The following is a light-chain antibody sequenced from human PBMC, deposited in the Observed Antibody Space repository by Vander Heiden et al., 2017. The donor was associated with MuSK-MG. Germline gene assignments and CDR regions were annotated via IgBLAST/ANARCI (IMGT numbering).Light chain of an antibody. CDR1: QSISNY. CDR2: AAS. CDR3: QQGYNLPHT. Sequence: DIQMTQSPSSLSASIGDRVTITCRASQSISNYLNWYQQKPGTAPKLLIDAASSLQSGVPSRCSGSGSGTDFTLTISSLQPEDFATYYCQQGYNLPHTFGQGTKVEIK. V-gene: IGKV1-39*01. J-gene: IGKJ1*01.